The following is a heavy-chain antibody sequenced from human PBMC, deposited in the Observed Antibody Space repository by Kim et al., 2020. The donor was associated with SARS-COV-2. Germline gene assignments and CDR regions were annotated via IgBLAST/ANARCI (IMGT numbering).Heavy chain of an antibody. V-gene: IGHV4-59*13. CDR1: GGSISSYY. Sequence: SETLSLSCTVSGGSISSYYWSWIRQPPGKGLEWIGYVYYSGNTNYNPSLNYNPSRKSRVTMSVATSENQFSLRLSSVTATDTAVYYCVGYHYDYTRELHFEHWGQGSLVTVSS. CDR3: VGYHYDYTRELHFEH. CDR2: VYYSGNT. D-gene: IGHD3-16*01. J-gene: IGHJ4*02.